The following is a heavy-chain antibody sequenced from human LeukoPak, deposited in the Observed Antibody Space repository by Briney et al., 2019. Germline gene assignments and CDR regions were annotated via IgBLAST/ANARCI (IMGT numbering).Heavy chain of an antibody. D-gene: IGHD5-12*01. CDR1: GFTVSSNY. CDR3: ARDPEYSGYEVYFDY. J-gene: IGHJ4*02. Sequence: GGSLRLSCAASGFTVSSNYMSWVRQAPGKGLEWVSVIYSGGSTYYADSVKGRFTISIDNSKNALYLQMNSLRTEETAVYYCARDPEYSGYEVYFDYWGQGTLVTVSS. V-gene: IGHV3-53*01. CDR2: IYSGGST.